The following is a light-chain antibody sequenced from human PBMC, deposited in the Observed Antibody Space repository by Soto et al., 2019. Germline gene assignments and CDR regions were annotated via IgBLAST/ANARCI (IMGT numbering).Light chain of an antibody. Sequence: EIVWTQSLGTLSLSRGERATLCCRASQSVSSSYLAWYQQKPGQAPRLLIYGASSRATGIPDRFSGSGSGTDFTLTISRLEPEDFAVYYCQQYGSSTWTFGQGTKVDIK. J-gene: IGKJ1*01. CDR2: GAS. CDR3: QQYGSSTWT. CDR1: QSVSSSY. V-gene: IGKV3-20*01.